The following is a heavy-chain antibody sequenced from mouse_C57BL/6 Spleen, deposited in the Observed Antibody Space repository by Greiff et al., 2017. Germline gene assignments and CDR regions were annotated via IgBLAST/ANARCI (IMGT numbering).Heavy chain of an antibody. J-gene: IGHJ3*01. D-gene: IGHD2-4*01. V-gene: IGHV1-80*01. Sequence: QVQLKESGAELVKPGASVKISCKASGYAFSSYWMNWVKQRPGQGLEWIGQIYPGDGDTNYNGKFKGKATLTADKSSSTAYMQLSSLTSEGSAVYFCVSLYYDYGWFAYWGQGTLVTVSA. CDR1: GYAFSSYW. CDR2: IYPGDGDT. CDR3: VSLYYDYGWFAY.